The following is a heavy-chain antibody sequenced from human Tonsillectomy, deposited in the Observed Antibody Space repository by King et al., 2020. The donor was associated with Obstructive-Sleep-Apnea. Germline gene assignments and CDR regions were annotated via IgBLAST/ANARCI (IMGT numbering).Heavy chain of an antibody. V-gene: IGHV3-21*01. Sequence: VQLVESGGGLVKPGGSLRLSCAASGFTFSSYSMNWVRQAPGKGLEWGSSISSSSSYLYYADSGKGRFTISSDKAKNSLYLQMNSLRAEDTAVYYCTWFGELFKIDYWGQGTLVTVSS. CDR2: ISSSSSYL. CDR3: TWFGELFKIDY. J-gene: IGHJ4*02. D-gene: IGHD3-10*01. CDR1: GFTFSSYS.